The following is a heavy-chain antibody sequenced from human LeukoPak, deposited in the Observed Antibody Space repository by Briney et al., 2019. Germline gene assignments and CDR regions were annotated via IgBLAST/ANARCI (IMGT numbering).Heavy chain of an antibody. V-gene: IGHV3-48*01. Sequence: PGGSLRLSCAASGFTFSSYSMNWVRQAPGKGLEWVSYISSSTSTIYYADSVKGRFTISRDNSKNTLYLQMNSLRAEDTAVYYCAKGSGWEMSYYYYMDVWGKGTTVTISS. CDR2: ISSSTSTI. J-gene: IGHJ6*03. D-gene: IGHD1-26*01. CDR3: AKGSGWEMSYYYYMDV. CDR1: GFTFSSYS.